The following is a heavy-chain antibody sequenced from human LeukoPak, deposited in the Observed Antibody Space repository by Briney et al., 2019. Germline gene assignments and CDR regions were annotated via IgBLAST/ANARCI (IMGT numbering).Heavy chain of an antibody. J-gene: IGHJ4*02. D-gene: IGHD4-23*01. CDR3: ARDDYGGGNFDY. CDR1: GYTFTSYG. V-gene: IGHV1-18*01. Sequence: ASVKVSCKASGYTFTSYGISWVRQAPGQGLERMGWNSAYNGNTNYAQKLQGRVTMTTDTSTSTAYMELRSLRSDDTAVYYCARDDYGGGNFDYWGQGTLVTVSS. CDR2: NSAYNGNT.